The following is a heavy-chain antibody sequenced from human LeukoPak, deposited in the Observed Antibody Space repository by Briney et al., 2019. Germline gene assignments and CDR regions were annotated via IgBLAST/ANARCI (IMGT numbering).Heavy chain of an antibody. Sequence: SETLSLTCAVYGGSFSGYYWSWIRQPPGKGLEWIGEINHSGSTNYNPSLKSRVTISVDTSKNQFSLKLSSVTAADTAVYYCARGSGWYVVGWFDPWGQGTLVTVSS. V-gene: IGHV4-34*01. CDR2: INHSGST. D-gene: IGHD6-19*01. CDR1: GGSFSGYY. J-gene: IGHJ5*02. CDR3: ARGSGWYVVGWFDP.